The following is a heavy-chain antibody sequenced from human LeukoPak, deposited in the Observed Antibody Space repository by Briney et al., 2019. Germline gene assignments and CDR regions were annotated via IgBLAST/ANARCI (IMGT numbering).Heavy chain of an antibody. V-gene: IGHV4-4*07. CDR1: GGSLSSFY. Sequence: SETLSLTCTVSGGSLSSFYWSWFRRPAGKGLEWIGRIYSRGSTNYNPSLKSRLTMSVDTSKNQFSLRLSSVTAADTAVYYCARVLGWAGFDYWGQGTLVTVSS. CDR2: IYSRGST. J-gene: IGHJ4*02. D-gene: IGHD6-19*01. CDR3: ARVLGWAGFDY.